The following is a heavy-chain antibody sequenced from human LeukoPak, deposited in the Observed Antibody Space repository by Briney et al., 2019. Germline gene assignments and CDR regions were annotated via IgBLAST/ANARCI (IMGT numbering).Heavy chain of an antibody. CDR3: ARHKPDSGSHFFGY. V-gene: IGHV4-39*01. D-gene: IGHD1-26*01. CDR2: VYILATT. CDR1: GGPISSSSYY. J-gene: IGHJ4*02. Sequence: SETLSLTCTVSGGPISSSSYYWGWLRQPPGKGLEWIGSVYILATTYYNPSLKSRVTISVDTSKNQFSLKLSSVTAADTAVYYCARHKPDSGSHFFGYWGQGTLVTVSS.